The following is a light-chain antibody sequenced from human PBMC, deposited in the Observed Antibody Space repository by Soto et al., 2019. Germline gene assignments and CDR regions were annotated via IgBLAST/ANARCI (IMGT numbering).Light chain of an antibody. CDR2: GAS. V-gene: IGKV3-20*01. J-gene: IGKJ1*01. CDR1: QNVRSDY. CDR3: QQYGSSPRT. Sequence: DIELTQSPGTLSVSPGERATLSCRASQNVRSDYLAWNQQQPCQAPSLSIYGASTRATGIPDRFTGSGSGTDFTLTISRLEPEDFAVYYCQQYGSSPRTFGQGTKVEIK.